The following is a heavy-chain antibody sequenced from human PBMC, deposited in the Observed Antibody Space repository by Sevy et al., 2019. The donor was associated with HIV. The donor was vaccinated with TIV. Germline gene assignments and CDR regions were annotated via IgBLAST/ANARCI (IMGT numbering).Heavy chain of an antibody. CDR2: FDPEDGET. CDR3: ATDARSIAARPEGHYYYYGMDV. J-gene: IGHJ6*02. D-gene: IGHD6-6*01. V-gene: IGHV1-24*01. Sequence: ASVKVSCKVSGYTLTELSMHWVRQAPGKGLEWMGGFDPEDGETIYAQKFQGRVTMTEDTSTATAYMGLSSLRSEDTAVYYCATDARSIAARPEGHYYYYGMDVWGQGTTVTVSS. CDR1: GYTLTELS.